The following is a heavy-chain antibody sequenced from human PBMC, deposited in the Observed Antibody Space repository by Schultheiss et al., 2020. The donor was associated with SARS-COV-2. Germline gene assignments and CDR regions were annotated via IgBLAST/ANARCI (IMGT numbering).Heavy chain of an antibody. J-gene: IGHJ5*02. CDR1: GGTFSSYA. CDR3: ARLEFNSWSYNWFDP. Sequence: SVKISCKASGGTFSSYAISWVRQAPGQGLEWMGGIIPIFGTANYAQKFQGRVTITADESTSTAYMELRSLRSDDTAVYYCARLEFNSWSYNWFDPWGQGTLVTVSS. CDR2: IIPIFGTA. D-gene: IGHD6-13*01. V-gene: IGHV1-69*13.